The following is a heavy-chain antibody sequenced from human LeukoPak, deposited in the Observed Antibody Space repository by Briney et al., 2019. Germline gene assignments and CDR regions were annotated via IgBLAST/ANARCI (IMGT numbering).Heavy chain of an antibody. J-gene: IGHJ6*02. Sequence: PGGSLRLSCAASGFRFSDYSMNWVRQAPGKGLEWISYIGISSGNTNYADSVKGRFTISGDKAKNSLYLQMNSLRVEDTAVYYCARVRRSYGMDVWGQGTTVTVSS. V-gene: IGHV3-48*01. CDR3: ARVRRSYGMDV. CDR1: GFRFSDYS. D-gene: IGHD3-10*02. CDR2: IGISSGNT.